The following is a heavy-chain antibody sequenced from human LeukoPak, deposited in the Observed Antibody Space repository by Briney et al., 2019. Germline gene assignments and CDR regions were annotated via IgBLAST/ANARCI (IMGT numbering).Heavy chain of an antibody. Sequence: KAXETLSLTCTVSGGSISSSSYYWGWIRQPPGKGLEWIGSIYYSGTTFYKPSLKSRVTISVDTSKNQFSLKLSSVTAADTAVYYCARYDFWSGYPFGYWGQGTLVTVSS. CDR3: ARYDFWSGYPFGY. CDR2: IYYSGTT. V-gene: IGHV4-39*01. J-gene: IGHJ4*02. CDR1: GGSISSSSYY. D-gene: IGHD3-3*01.